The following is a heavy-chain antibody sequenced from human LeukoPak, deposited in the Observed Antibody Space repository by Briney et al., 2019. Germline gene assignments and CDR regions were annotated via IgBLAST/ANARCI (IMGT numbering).Heavy chain of an antibody. CDR3: ARPVRGRNYMDV. Sequence: SETLSLTCAVYGGSFSGYYWSWIRQPPGKGLEWIGEINHSGSTNYNPSLKSRVTISVDTSKNQFSLKLSSVTAADTAVYYCARPVRGRNYMDVWGKGTTVTISS. CDR2: INHSGST. V-gene: IGHV4-34*01. J-gene: IGHJ6*03. CDR1: GGSFSGYY. D-gene: IGHD3-10*01.